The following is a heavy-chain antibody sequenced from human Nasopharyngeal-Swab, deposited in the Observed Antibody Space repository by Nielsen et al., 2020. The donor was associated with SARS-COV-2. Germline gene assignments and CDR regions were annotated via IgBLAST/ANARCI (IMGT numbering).Heavy chain of an antibody. CDR3: AKEEVPNDY. V-gene: IGHV3-53*01. CDR2: IYSGGST. Sequence: GESLKISCAASGFTVSSNYMSWVRQAPGKGLEWVSVIYSGGSTYYADSVKGRFTISRDNSKNTLYLQINSLRADDTAVYYCAKEEVPNDYWGQGTLVTVSS. J-gene: IGHJ4*02. CDR1: GFTVSSNY.